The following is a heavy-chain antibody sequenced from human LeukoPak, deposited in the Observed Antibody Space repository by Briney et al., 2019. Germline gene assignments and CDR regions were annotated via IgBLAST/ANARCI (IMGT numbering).Heavy chain of an antibody. J-gene: IGHJ6*03. CDR2: ISGSGGGT. CDR3: ARDAFYYDDSGYYYGIDYYYYYMDV. CDR1: GFTFSSYA. V-gene: IGHV3-23*01. D-gene: IGHD3-22*01. Sequence: GGSLRLSCAASGFTFSSYAMSWVRQAPGKGLEWVSGISGSGGGTYYADSVKGRSTISRDNSKNTVFLQMNSLRAEDTAVYYCARDAFYYDDSGYYYGIDYYYYYMDVWGKGTTVTVS.